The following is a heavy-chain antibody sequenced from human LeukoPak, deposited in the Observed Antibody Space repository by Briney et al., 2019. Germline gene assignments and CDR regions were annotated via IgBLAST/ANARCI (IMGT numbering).Heavy chain of an antibody. Sequence: GGSLKLSCAASGFTFSGSAMHWVRQASGKGLEWVGRIRSRANSYATAYAASVKGRFTISRDDSKNTAYLQMNSLKTEDTAVYYCASLYSSSSEDYWGQGTLVTVSS. CDR3: ASLYSSSSEDY. D-gene: IGHD6-13*01. J-gene: IGHJ4*02. CDR1: GFTFSGSA. CDR2: IRSRANSYAT. V-gene: IGHV3-73*01.